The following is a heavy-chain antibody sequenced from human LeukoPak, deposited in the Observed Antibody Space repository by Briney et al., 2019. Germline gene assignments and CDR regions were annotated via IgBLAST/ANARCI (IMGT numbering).Heavy chain of an antibody. CDR1: GGSISSSSYY. Sequence: SETLSLTCTVSGGSISSSSYYWGWIRQPPGKGLEWFGSIYYSGSTYYNPSLKSRVTISVDTSKNQCSLKLSSVTAADTAVYYCARPLYYYDSSGYYHWFDPWGQGTLVTVSS. CDR2: IYYSGST. D-gene: IGHD3-22*01. CDR3: ARPLYYYDSSGYYHWFDP. J-gene: IGHJ5*02. V-gene: IGHV4-39*01.